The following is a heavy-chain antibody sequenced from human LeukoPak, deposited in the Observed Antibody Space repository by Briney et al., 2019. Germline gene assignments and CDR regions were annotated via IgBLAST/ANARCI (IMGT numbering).Heavy chain of an antibody. V-gene: IGHV3-7*01. CDR3: ARSWDYYDSSGSFPHYFDY. Sequence: GGSLRLSCAASGFTFSSYWMSWVRQAPGKGLEWVANIKQDGSEKYYVDSVKGRFTISRDNAKNSLYLQMNSLRAEDTAVYYCARSWDYYDSSGSFPHYFDYWGQGTLVTVSS. J-gene: IGHJ4*02. D-gene: IGHD3-22*01. CDR2: IKQDGSEK. CDR1: GFTFSSYW.